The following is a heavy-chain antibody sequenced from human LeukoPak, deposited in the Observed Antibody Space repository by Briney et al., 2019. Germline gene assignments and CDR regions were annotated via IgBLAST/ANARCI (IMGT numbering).Heavy chain of an antibody. Sequence: GGSLRLSCAASGFTFSSYAMSWVRQAPGKGLEWVSAISGSGGSTYYADSVKGRFTISRDNSKNTLYLQMNSLRAEDTAVYYCTRRGATRVAFDIWGQGTMVTVSS. CDR3: TRRGATRVAFDI. CDR2: ISGSGGST. V-gene: IGHV3-23*01. J-gene: IGHJ3*02. D-gene: IGHD1-26*01. CDR1: GFTFSSYA.